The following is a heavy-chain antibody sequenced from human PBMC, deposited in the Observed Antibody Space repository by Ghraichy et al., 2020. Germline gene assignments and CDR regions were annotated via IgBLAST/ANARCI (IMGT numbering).Heavy chain of an antibody. CDR2: INPNTGGT. CDR1: GYTFTGYY. D-gene: IGHD3-22*01. CDR3: ARGGRASGFDAFDI. J-gene: IGHJ3*02. Sequence: ASVKVSCKASGYTFTGYYMHWVRQAPGQGLEWMGWINPNTGGTNYAQKFQGWATMTRDTSISTAYMELSRLRSDDTAVYYCARGGRASGFDAFDIWGQGTMVTVSS. V-gene: IGHV1-2*04.